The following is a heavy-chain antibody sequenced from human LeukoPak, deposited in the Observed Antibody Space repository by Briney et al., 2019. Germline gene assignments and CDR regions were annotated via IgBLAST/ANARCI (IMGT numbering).Heavy chain of an antibody. V-gene: IGHV4-39*01. D-gene: IGHD3-10*01. CDR1: GGSISSSSYY. CDR3: AAYRSGTHYNSYYFDD. CDR2: IYYSGST. J-gene: IGHJ4*02. Sequence: NSSETLSLTCTVSGGSISSSSYYWGWIRQPPGKGLEWIGSIYYSGSTYYNPSLKSRVTISVDTSKNQFSLKLTSVTAADTAVYYCAAYRSGTHYNSYYFDDWGQGTLVTVSS.